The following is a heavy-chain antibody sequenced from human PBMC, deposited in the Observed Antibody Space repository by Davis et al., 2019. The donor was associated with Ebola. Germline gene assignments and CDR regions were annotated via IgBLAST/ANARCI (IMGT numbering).Heavy chain of an antibody. D-gene: IGHD6-13*01. CDR3: TRGRGGSSWEVY. J-gene: IGHJ4*02. Sequence: GESLKISCAVSGFSFSSYSMNWVRQAPGKGLEWLSYISSSSNTIYYADSVKGRFTISTDNSKDTVQLQMNSQRAADTAVYYCTRGRGGSSWEVYWCQGTLVTVSS. CDR2: ISSSSNTI. CDR1: GFSFSSYS. V-gene: IGHV3-48*01.